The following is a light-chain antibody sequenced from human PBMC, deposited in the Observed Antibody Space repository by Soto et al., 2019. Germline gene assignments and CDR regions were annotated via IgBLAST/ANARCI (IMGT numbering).Light chain of an antibody. J-gene: IGKJ1*01. V-gene: IGKV3-11*01. Sequence: EIVLTQSPATLSSSPGERATLSCRASQSVSSYLAWYQQKPGQAPRLLIYDASSWATGIPARFSGSGSGTDFTLTISSLEPEDFAVYYCQQRSNWPWTFGQGTKVEIK. CDR3: QQRSNWPWT. CDR1: QSVSSY. CDR2: DAS.